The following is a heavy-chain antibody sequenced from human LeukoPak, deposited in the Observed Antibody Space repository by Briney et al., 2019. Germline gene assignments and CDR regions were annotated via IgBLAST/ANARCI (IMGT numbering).Heavy chain of an antibody. D-gene: IGHD4-17*01. Sequence: PSGTLSLTCAVSDDSISSTNWWHWVRQPPGKGLEWIGEIYHTGSTNNNPSLTSRVTISVDKSKNQFSLKLSSVTAADTAVYYCARQEGESDGDYDWFEPWGQGTLVTVSS. J-gene: IGHJ5*02. CDR3: ARQEGESDGDYDWFEP. CDR2: IYHTGST. V-gene: IGHV4-4*02. CDR1: DDSISSTNW.